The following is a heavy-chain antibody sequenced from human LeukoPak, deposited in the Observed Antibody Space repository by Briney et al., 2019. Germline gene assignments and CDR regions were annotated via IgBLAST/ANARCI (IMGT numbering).Heavy chain of an antibody. CDR1: GGSISSGGYY. J-gene: IGHJ4*02. D-gene: IGHD5-18*01. CDR2: IYYSGST. Sequence: SQTLSFTCIVSGGSISSGGYYWSWIRQHPGKGLEWIGYIYYSGSTYYNPSLKSRVTISVDTSKNQFSLKLSSVTAADTAVYYCARGTAMVPFDYWGQGTLVTVSS. CDR3: ARGTAMVPFDY. V-gene: IGHV4-31*03.